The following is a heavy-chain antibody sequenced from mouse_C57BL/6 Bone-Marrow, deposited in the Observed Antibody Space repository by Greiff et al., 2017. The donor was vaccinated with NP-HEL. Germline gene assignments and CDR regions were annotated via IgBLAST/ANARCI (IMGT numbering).Heavy chain of an antibody. CDR2: INPGSGGT. CDR3: ARSPRDYYAMDY. J-gene: IGHJ4*01. Sequence: QVQLQQSGAELVRPGTSVKVSCKASGYAFTNYLIEWVKQRPGQGLEWIGVINPGSGGTNYNEKFKGKATLTADKSSSTAYMQLSSLTSEDSAVYCCARSPRDYYAMDYWGQGTSVTVSS. CDR1: GYAFTNYL. V-gene: IGHV1-54*01.